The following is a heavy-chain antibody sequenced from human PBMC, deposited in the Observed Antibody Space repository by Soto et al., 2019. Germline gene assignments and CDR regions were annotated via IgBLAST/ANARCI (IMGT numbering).Heavy chain of an antibody. Sequence: GGSLRLSCVASGINLINHAMTWVRQAPGKGLEWVSTVSETGTVTYYADSVKGRFTISRDNSRNTLYLQLNNLRAEDTAVYSCVAGSSGTRGEDFWGPGALVTVSS. D-gene: IGHD3-16*01. V-gene: IGHV3-23*01. CDR3: VAGSSGTRGEDF. CDR1: GINLINHA. J-gene: IGHJ4*02. CDR2: VSETGTVT.